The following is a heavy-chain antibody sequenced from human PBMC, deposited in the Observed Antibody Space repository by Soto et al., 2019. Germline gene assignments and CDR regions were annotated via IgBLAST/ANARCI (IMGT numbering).Heavy chain of an antibody. D-gene: IGHD2-15*01. CDR3: ARGKGVMGGVAAPNFRWFDP. V-gene: IGHV4-34*01. CDR2: INHSGST. Sequence: SETLSLTCAVYGGSFSGYYWSWIRQPPGKGLEWIGEINHSGSTNYNPSLKSRVTISVDTSKNQFSLKLSSVTAADTAVYYCARGKGVMGGVAAPNFRWFDPGGQETRVTFPS. J-gene: IGHJ5*02. CDR1: GGSFSGYY.